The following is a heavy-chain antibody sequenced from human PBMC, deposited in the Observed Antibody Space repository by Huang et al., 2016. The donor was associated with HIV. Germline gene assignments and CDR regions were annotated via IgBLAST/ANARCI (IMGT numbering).Heavy chain of an antibody. J-gene: IGHJ4*02. D-gene: IGHD3-10*01. CDR1: GGSFSDYF. V-gene: IGHV4-34*01. CDR2: VNHRGSA. Sequence: QVRLEQWGPNLLKPSDTLSLKCAVYGGSFSDYFWTWSRQSPVKGLEWIGEVNHRGSATHNPSKNQFYLNLTSVTAADTAVYFCARPKMTATPFDSSWSYFDFWGRGTPVTVSS. CDR3: ARPKMTATPFDSSWSYFDF.